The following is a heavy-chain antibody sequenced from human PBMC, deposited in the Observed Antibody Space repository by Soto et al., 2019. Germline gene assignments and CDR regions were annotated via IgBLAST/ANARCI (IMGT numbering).Heavy chain of an antibody. CDR3: ARDLGPAMGAPS. CDR1: EGTFSSYA. V-gene: IGHV1-69*13. Sequence: KKGASVKVSCKASEGTFSSYAISWVRQAPGQGLEWMGGIIPIFGTANYAQKFQGRVTITADESTSTAYMELSSLRSEDTAVYYCARDLGPAMGAPSWGQGTMVTVSS. J-gene: IGHJ3*01. D-gene: IGHD5-18*01. CDR2: IIPIFGTA.